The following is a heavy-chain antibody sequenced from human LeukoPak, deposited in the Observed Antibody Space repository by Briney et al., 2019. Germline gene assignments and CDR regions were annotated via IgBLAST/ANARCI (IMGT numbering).Heavy chain of an antibody. Sequence: GGSLRLSCAASGFTFSSYGMSWVRQAPGKGLEWVSATSGSGGNTYYADSVKGRFTISRDNSKNMLYLQMNSLRAEDTAVYYCAKDARITMIVVVRGARPYYFDYWGQGTLVTVSS. CDR2: TSGSGGNT. D-gene: IGHD3-22*01. CDR3: AKDARITMIVVVRGARPYYFDY. J-gene: IGHJ4*02. CDR1: GFTFSSYG. V-gene: IGHV3-23*01.